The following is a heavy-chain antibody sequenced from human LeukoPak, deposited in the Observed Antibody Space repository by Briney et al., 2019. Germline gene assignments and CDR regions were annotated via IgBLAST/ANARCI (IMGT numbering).Heavy chain of an antibody. CDR2: ISSSGSTI. J-gene: IGHJ6*02. CDR3: ARDPPMVRGVIITIYYGMDV. V-gene: IGHV3-11*01. D-gene: IGHD3-10*01. Sequence: GGSLRLSCAASGFTFSDYYMSWIRQAPGKGLEWVSYISSSGSTIYYADSVKGRFTISRDNAKNSLYLQMNSLRAEDMAVYYCARDPPMVRGVIITIYYGMDVWGQGTTVTVSS. CDR1: GFTFSDYY.